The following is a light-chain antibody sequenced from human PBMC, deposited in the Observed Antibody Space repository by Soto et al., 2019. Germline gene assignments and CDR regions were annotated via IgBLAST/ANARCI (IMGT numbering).Light chain of an antibody. Sequence: EIVLTQPPATLSLSPGERATLSCRASQSVSSYLAWYQQKPGQAPRLLIYDASNRATGIPARFSGSGSGTDFTLTISSLEPEDFAVYYCQQRSNWPVTFGQGTKVDIK. CDR1: QSVSSY. J-gene: IGKJ1*01. CDR3: QQRSNWPVT. V-gene: IGKV3-11*01. CDR2: DAS.